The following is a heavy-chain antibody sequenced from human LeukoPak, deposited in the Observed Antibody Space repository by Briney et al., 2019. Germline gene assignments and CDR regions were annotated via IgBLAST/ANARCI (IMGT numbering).Heavy chain of an antibody. CDR3: ARVPPNGLRAYYFDY. Sequence: PSETLSLTCTVSGVSISSYYWSWIRQPPGKGLEWIGYIYYSGSTNYNPSLKSRVTISVDTSKNQFSLKLSSVTAADTAVYYCARVPPNGLRAYYFDYWGQGTLVTVSS. V-gene: IGHV4-59*01. D-gene: IGHD3-16*01. CDR1: GVSISSYY. J-gene: IGHJ4*02. CDR2: IYYSGST.